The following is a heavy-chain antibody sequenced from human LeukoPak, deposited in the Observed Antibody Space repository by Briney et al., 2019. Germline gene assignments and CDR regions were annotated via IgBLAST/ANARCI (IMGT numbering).Heavy chain of an antibody. Sequence: ASVKVSCTASGGTFSSYAISWVRQAPGQGLEWMGRIIPILGIANYAQKFQGRVTITADKSTSTAYMELSSLRSEDTAVYYCATGYCSSTSCSYFDYWGQGTLVTVSS. V-gene: IGHV1-69*04. CDR2: IIPILGIA. CDR3: ATGYCSSTSCSYFDY. CDR1: GGTFSSYA. J-gene: IGHJ4*02. D-gene: IGHD2-2*01.